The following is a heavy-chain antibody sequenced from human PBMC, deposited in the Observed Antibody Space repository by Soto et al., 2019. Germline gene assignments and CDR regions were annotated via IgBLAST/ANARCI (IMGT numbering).Heavy chain of an antibody. V-gene: IGHV1-46*03. CDR2: INPSGGST. CDR1: GYTFTSYY. J-gene: IGHJ5*02. Sequence: ASVKVSCKASGYTFTSYYMHWVRQAPGQGLEWMGIINPSGGSTSYAQKFQGRVTMTRDTSTSTVYMELSSLRSEDTAVYYCARDRRLPDIVVVPAAIANGFDPWGQGTLVTGSS. D-gene: IGHD2-2*01. CDR3: ARDRRLPDIVVVPAAIANGFDP.